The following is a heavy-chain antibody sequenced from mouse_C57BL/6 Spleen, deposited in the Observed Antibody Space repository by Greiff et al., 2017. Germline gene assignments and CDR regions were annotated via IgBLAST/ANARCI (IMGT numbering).Heavy chain of an antibody. CDR2: ISSGGSYT. D-gene: IGHD1-1*01. Sequence: LVESGGDLVKPGGSLKLSCAASGFTFSSYGMSWVRQTPDKRLEWVATISSGGSYTYYPDSVKGRFTISRDNAKNTLYLQRSSLKSEDTAMYYCARQEYYYGSSPYFDYWGQGTTLTVSS. CDR3: ARQEYYYGSSPYFDY. J-gene: IGHJ2*01. V-gene: IGHV5-6*01. CDR1: GFTFSSYG.